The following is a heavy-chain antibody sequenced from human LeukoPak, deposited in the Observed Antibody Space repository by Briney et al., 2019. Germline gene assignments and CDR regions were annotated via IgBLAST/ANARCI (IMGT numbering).Heavy chain of an antibody. CDR3: GRDVGNTWFNV. V-gene: IGHV3-23*01. CDR2: ISTTSLNT. CDR1: GFTFSSYA. J-gene: IGHJ4*02. D-gene: IGHD3-22*01. Sequence: GGSLRLSCAASGFTFSSYAMNWVRQAPGKGLQWVSVISTTSLNTYYADSVKGRFTISRDNSKNTLYLQMSSLRVDDTAVYYCGRDVGNTWFNVWGQGTLVTVSS.